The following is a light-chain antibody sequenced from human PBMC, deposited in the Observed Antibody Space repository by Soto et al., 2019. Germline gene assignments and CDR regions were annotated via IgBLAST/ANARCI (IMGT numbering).Light chain of an antibody. J-gene: IGKJ1*01. V-gene: IGKV3D-20*02. CDR2: DAS. Sequence: IVLTQSPATLSLSPGERATLYCGASQTVSSSSLAWYQQRPGQAPRLLIYDASNRVPGVPDRFSASGSGTDFTLTISSLEPDDFAVYYCQQRNGWPRTFGQGTKVDIK. CDR1: QTVSSSS. CDR3: QQRNGWPRT.